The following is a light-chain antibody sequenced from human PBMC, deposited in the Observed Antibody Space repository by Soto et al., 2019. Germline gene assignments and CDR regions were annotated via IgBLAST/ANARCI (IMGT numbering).Light chain of an antibody. CDR2: KAS. CDR1: QSINNW. J-gene: IGKJ4*01. Sequence: DIQMTQSPPTLSASVGDRVTITCRASQSINNWLAWHQQKPGKAPKVLIYKASSLESGVPSRFSGSGSGTEFTLTISSLQPDDVATYYCQHHNSFPFTFGGGTKVEIK. CDR3: QHHNSFPFT. V-gene: IGKV1-5*03.